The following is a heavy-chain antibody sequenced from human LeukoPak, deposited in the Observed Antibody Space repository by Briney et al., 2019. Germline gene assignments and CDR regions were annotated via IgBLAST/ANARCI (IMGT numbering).Heavy chain of an antibody. CDR3: ARDPKRYCSGGSCYVDS. V-gene: IGHV3-30-3*01. J-gene: IGHJ4*02. CDR2: IQYDGSDK. CDR1: GFAFSSYA. Sequence: GGSLRLSCAASGFAFSSYAMHRVRQAPGKGLEWVAIIQYDGSDKFYGDSVKGRFTISRDNSKNTLYLQMNNLRAEDTAVYYCARDPKRYCSGGSCYVDSWGQGTLVTVSS. D-gene: IGHD2-15*01.